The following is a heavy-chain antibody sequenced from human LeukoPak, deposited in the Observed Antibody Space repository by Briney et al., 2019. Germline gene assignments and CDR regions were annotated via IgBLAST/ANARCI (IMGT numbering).Heavy chain of an antibody. D-gene: IGHD4-11*01. CDR2: FDPEDGET. CDR1: GYTLTELS. Sequence: ASVKVSCKVSGYTLTELSMHWVRQAPGKGLEWMGGFDPEDGETIYAQKFQGRVTMTEDTSTDTAYMELSSLRSEDTAVYYCAKDLSVGVTTSYWGQGTLVTVSS. V-gene: IGHV1-24*01. J-gene: IGHJ4*02. CDR3: AKDLSVGVTTSY.